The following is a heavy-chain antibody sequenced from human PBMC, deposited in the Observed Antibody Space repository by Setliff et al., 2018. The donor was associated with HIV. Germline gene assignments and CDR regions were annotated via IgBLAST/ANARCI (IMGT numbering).Heavy chain of an antibody. J-gene: IGHJ6*03. D-gene: IGHD6-6*01. Sequence: PSETLSLTCTVSGDSVSSASYYWSWIRQPPGKGLEWIGYIYYSGTTKYNPSLKSRVTISVDTSKNQFSPKLSSVTAADTAVYYCASEAWTSYRSSSGYYYYYMDVWGKGTTVTVS. CDR1: GDSVSSASYY. CDR2: IYYSGTT. V-gene: IGHV4-61*01. CDR3: ASEAWTSYRSSSGYYYYYMDV.